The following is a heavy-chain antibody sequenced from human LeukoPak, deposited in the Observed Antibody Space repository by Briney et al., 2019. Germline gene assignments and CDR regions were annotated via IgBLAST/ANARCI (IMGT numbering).Heavy chain of an antibody. D-gene: IGHD6-6*01. Sequence: GGSLRLSCAASGFTFSEYSMNWVRQAPGKGLEWVSYISSSGSTIYYADSVKGRFTISRDNAKNSLYLQMNSLRAEDTALYYCARDKSSSAFDYWGQGTLVTVSS. J-gene: IGHJ4*02. CDR1: GFTFSEYS. CDR2: ISSSGSTI. V-gene: IGHV3-48*04. CDR3: ARDKSSSAFDY.